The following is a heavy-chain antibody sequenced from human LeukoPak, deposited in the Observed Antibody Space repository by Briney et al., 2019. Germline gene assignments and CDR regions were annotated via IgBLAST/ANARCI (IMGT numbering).Heavy chain of an antibody. Sequence: GGSLRPSCAASGFTFNTYSMNWVRQAPGKGLEWVSSISSSSSYIDYADSGKGRFTISRDNAKNSLYLQMNSLRVEDTAVYYCAKGGSGTYFLDYWGQGTLVTVSS. CDR2: ISSSSSYI. D-gene: IGHD1-26*01. CDR1: GFTFNTYS. V-gene: IGHV3-21*01. CDR3: AKGGSGTYFLDY. J-gene: IGHJ4*02.